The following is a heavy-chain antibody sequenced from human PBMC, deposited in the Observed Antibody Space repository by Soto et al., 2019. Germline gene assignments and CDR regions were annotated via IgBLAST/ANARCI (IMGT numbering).Heavy chain of an antibody. CDR2: ISYDGDSE. D-gene: IGHD4-17*01. Sequence: GGSLRLSCTASGFTFSHYNMYWVRQPPGKGLEWVAAISYDGDSEYYADSVKGRFTISRDNSKTTLYLQMSSLRAEDTAVYYCARDYGDYAGTGYWGQGILVTVSS. CDR1: GFTFSHYN. CDR3: ARDYGDYAGTGY. V-gene: IGHV3-30-3*01. J-gene: IGHJ4*02.